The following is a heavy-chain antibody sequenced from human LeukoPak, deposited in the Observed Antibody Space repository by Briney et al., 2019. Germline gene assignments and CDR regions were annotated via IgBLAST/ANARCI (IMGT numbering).Heavy chain of an antibody. D-gene: IGHD5/OR15-5a*01. CDR3: ARHSVSTFDH. V-gene: IGHV1-8*02. CDR1: GYTFTSYG. J-gene: IGHJ4*02. Sequence: GASVKVSCKASGYTFTSYGINWVRQATGQGPEWVGWINPNSGNRGSAQKFQGRVTMTRDTSINTAYMELNSLTSEDTAVYYCARHSVSTFDHWGQGTPVTVSS. CDR2: INPNSGNR.